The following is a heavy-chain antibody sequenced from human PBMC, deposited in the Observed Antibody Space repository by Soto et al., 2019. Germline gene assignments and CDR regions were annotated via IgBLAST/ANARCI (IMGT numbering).Heavy chain of an antibody. CDR2: ISYDGSNK. D-gene: IGHD3-16*02. V-gene: IGHV3-30-3*01. CDR3: ASAVELSPYFDY. J-gene: IGHJ4*02. Sequence: QVQLVESGGGVVQPGRSLRLSCAASGFTFSSYAMHWVRQAPGKGLEWVAVISYDGSNKYYADSVKGRFTISRDNSKNTLYLQMNSLRAEDTAVYYCASAVELSPYFDYWGQGTLVTVSS. CDR1: GFTFSSYA.